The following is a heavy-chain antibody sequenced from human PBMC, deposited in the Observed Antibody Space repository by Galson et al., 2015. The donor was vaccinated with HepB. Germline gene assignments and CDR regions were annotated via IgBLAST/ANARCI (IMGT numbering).Heavy chain of an antibody. Sequence: SLRLSCAASGFTFSSYAMSWVRQAPGKGLEWVSAISGSGGSTYYADSVKGRFTISRDNSKNTLYLQMNSLRAEDTAVYYCAKAGLRFLEWLFDPFDYWGQGTLVTVSS. J-gene: IGHJ4*02. CDR1: GFTFSSYA. V-gene: IGHV3-23*01. CDR3: AKAGLRFLEWLFDPFDY. CDR2: ISGSGGST. D-gene: IGHD3-3*01.